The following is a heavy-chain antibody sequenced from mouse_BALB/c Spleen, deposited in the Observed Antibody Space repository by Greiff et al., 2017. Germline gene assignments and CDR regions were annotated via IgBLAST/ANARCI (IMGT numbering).Heavy chain of an antibody. Sequence: VQLQQSGAELVRSGASVKLSCTASGFNIKDYYMHWVKQRPEQGLEWIGWIDPENGDTEYAPKFQGKATMTADTSSNTAYLQLSSLTSEDTAVYYCNAWTYYGNYVDAMDYWGQGTSVTVSS. J-gene: IGHJ4*01. V-gene: IGHV14-4*02. CDR2: IDPENGDT. CDR1: GFNIKDYY. D-gene: IGHD2-10*01. CDR3: NAWTYYGNYVDAMDY.